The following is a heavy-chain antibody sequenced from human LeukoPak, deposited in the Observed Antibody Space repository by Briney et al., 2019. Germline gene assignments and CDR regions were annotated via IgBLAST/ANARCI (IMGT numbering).Heavy chain of an antibody. Sequence: SETLSLTCTVSGGSISSYYWSWIRQPPGKGLEWIGYIYYSGSTNYNPSLKGRVTISVDTSKNQFSLKLSSVTAADTAVYYCARGRKITFGGVIVPFDYWGQGTLVTVSS. J-gene: IGHJ4*02. CDR1: GGSISSYY. CDR3: ARGRKITFGGVIVPFDY. CDR2: IYYSGST. D-gene: IGHD3-16*02. V-gene: IGHV4-59*01.